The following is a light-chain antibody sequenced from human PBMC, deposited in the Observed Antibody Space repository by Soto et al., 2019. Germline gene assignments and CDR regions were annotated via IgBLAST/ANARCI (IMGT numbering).Light chain of an antibody. Sequence: DIQMTQSPSTLSASVGDRVTIICRASQSISNWLAWYQQKPGKAPKLLIYDASSLKGGVPSRFSGSGSGTEFTLTISSLQPDDFATYYCQQYNRYSLTFGQGTKV. CDR3: QQYNRYSLT. J-gene: IGKJ1*01. CDR2: DAS. V-gene: IGKV1-5*02. CDR1: QSISNW.